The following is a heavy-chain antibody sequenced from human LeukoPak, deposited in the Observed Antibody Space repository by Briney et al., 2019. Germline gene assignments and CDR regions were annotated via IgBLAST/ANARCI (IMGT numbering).Heavy chain of an antibody. V-gene: IGHV3-21*01. CDR3: ARSLITMIVVVEAFDI. J-gene: IGHJ3*02. CDR1: GFIVSSNY. Sequence: GGSLRLSCAASGFIVSSNYMSWVRQAPGKGLEWVSSISSSSSYIYYADSVKGRFTISRDNAKNSLYLQMNSLRAEDTAVYYCARSLITMIVVVEAFDIWGQGTMVTVSS. D-gene: IGHD3-22*01. CDR2: ISSSSSYI.